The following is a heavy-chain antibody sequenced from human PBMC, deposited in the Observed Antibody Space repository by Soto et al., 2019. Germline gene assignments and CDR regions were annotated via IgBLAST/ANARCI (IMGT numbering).Heavy chain of an antibody. D-gene: IGHD6-19*01. Sequence: GESLKISCKGSGYSFTSYWISWVRKMPGKGLEWMGRIDPSDSYTNYSPSFQVHVTITADKSISTAYLQWSSLKASDTAMYYCATHNSGYSSGWYYRYWGQGTLVTVSS. CDR2: IDPSDSYT. CDR1: GYSFTSYW. CDR3: ATHNSGYSSGWYYRY. J-gene: IGHJ4*02. V-gene: IGHV5-10-1*01.